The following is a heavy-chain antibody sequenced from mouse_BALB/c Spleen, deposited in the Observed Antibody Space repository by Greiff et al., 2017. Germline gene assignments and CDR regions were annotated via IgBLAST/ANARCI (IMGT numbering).Heavy chain of an antibody. Sequence: EVKVEESGGGLVQPGGSLKLSCAASGFTFSSYGMSWVRQTPDKRLELVATINSNGGSTYYPDSVKGRFTISRDNAKNTLYLQMSSLKSEDTAMYYCARDGEVRRAFAYWGQGTLVTVSA. CDR3: ARDGEVRRAFAY. CDR1: GFTFSSYG. CDR2: INSNGGST. J-gene: IGHJ3*01. V-gene: IGHV5-6-3*01. D-gene: IGHD2-14*01.